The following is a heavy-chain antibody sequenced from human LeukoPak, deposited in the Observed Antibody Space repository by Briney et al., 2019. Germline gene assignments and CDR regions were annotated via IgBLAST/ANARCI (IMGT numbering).Heavy chain of an antibody. D-gene: IGHD3-22*01. J-gene: IGHJ6*02. CDR2: ISGSGGST. CDR3: AGNLKTYYYDSRAHYYYYGMDV. Sequence: GGSLRLSCAASGFTFSSYAMSWVRQAPGKGLEWVSAISGSGGSTYYADSVKGRFTISRDNSKNTLYLQMNSLRAEDTAVYYCAGNLKTYYYDSRAHYYYYGMDVWGQGTTVTVSS. V-gene: IGHV3-23*01. CDR1: GFTFSSYA.